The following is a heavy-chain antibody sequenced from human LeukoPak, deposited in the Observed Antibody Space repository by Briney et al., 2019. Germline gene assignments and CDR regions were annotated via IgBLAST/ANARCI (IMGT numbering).Heavy chain of an antibody. CDR1: GYTFTSYD. D-gene: IGHD6-19*01. CDR3: ARGWYSSGWYSY. J-gene: IGHJ4*02. CDR2: MNPNSGNT. V-gene: IGHV1-8*01. Sequence: ASVKVSCKASGYTFTSYDINWVRQAAGQGLEWMGWMNPNSGNTGYAQKFQGRVAMTRNTSISTAYMELSSLRSEDTAVYYCARGWYSSGWYSYWGQGTLVTVSS.